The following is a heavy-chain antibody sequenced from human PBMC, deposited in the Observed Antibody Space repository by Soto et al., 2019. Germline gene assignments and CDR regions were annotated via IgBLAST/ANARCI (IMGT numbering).Heavy chain of an antibody. CDR3: ARGDDSWSGYLF. V-gene: IGHV4-34*01. J-gene: IGHJ4*02. Sequence: SETLSLTCALYGGSFDGYYWSWIRQSPGKGLEWIGEIHHSGSTKYNPSLKSRASLSVDTSTKQFSLKMTSMTAADRGVYYCARGDDSWSGYLFWGQGTPVTVSS. CDR1: GGSFDGYY. CDR2: IHHSGST. D-gene: IGHD3-3*01.